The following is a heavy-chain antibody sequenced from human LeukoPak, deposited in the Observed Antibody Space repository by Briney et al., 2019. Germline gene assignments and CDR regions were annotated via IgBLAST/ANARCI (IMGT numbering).Heavy chain of an antibody. CDR1: GGSLSSGGYS. V-gene: IGHV4-30-2*01. Sequence: SQTLSLTSAVSGGSLSSGGYSWSWIRQPPGKGLEWIGYIYQTGSTYYNPSLKSRVTISVDRSKNQFSLELTSVTAADTAVYYCVRGTLKNWFDPWGQGTLVTVSS. J-gene: IGHJ5*02. CDR2: IYQTGST. CDR3: VRGTLKNWFDP.